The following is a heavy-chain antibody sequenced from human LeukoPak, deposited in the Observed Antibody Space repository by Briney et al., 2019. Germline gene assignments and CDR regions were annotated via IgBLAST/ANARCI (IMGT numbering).Heavy chain of an antibody. D-gene: IGHD3-10*01. Sequence: PGGSLRLSCAASGFTFSNYGVSWVRQAPGKGLEWVSGISDSGDSTYYVDSVKGRFTISRDNSKDTLYLQMNSLRAEDSAVYYCALRGFGAELHLDYWGQGTLITVSS. V-gene: IGHV3-23*01. CDR1: GFTFSNYG. CDR2: ISDSGDST. J-gene: IGHJ4*02. CDR3: ALRGFGAELHLDY.